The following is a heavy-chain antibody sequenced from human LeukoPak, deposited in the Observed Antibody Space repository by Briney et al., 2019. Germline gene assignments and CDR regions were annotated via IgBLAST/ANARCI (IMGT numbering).Heavy chain of an antibody. V-gene: IGHV3-9*01. Sequence: GGSLRLSCAASGFTFDDYAMHWVRQAPGKGLEWVSGISWNSGSIGYADSVKGRFTISRDNAENSLYLQMNSLRAEDTALYYCAKDATYSSGWTDYWGQGTLVTVSS. D-gene: IGHD6-19*01. CDR3: AKDATYSSGWTDY. CDR1: GFTFDDYA. J-gene: IGHJ4*02. CDR2: ISWNSGSI.